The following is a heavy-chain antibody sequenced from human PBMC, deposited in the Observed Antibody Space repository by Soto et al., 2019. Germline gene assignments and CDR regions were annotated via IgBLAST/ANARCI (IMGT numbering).Heavy chain of an antibody. V-gene: IGHV4-59*12. CDR3: ARGGAGRGYYYYAMDV. J-gene: IGHJ6*02. D-gene: IGHD1-26*01. Sequence: QVQLQESGPGLVKPSETLSLTCTVSGGSISNYYWSWIRQPPGKGLEWIGYIYYSGSTNYNPSLKSRVTISVDTSKNQFSLKLSSVTAADTAVYYCARGGAGRGYYYYAMDVWGQGTTVTVSS. CDR1: GGSISNYY. CDR2: IYYSGST.